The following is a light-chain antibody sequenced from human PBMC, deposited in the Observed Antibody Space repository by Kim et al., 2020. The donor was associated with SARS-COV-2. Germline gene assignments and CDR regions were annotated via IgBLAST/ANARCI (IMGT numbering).Light chain of an antibody. Sequence: EIVLTQSPGTLSLSPGERATLSCRASQSVRSNYLAWYQQQPGQAPRLLIYGASSRATGIPDRFSGSGSGTDFTLTITRLEPEDFAVYYCQQFGSAPFSFGPGTKLEI. V-gene: IGKV3-20*01. CDR2: GAS. CDR1: QSVRSNY. CDR3: QQFGSAPFS. J-gene: IGKJ3*01.